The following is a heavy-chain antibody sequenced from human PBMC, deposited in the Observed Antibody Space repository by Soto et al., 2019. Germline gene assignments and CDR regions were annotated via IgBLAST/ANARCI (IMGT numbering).Heavy chain of an antibody. CDR2: ISSSSSYI. CDR1: GFTFSSYS. V-gene: IGHV3-21*01. D-gene: IGHD3-9*01. CDR3: ASSYYDILTGYYLDP. J-gene: IGHJ5*02. Sequence: GGSLRLSCAAFGFTFSSYSMNWVRQAPGKGLEWVSSISSSSSYIYYADSVKGRFTISRDNAKNSLYLQMNSLRAEDTAVYYCASSYYDILTGYYLDPWGQGTLVTVSS.